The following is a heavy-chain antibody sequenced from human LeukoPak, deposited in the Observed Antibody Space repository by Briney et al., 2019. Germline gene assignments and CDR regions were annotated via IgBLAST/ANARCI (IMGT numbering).Heavy chain of an antibody. CDR1: GYALTELS. CDR2: FDPEDGET. J-gene: IGHJ4*02. V-gene: IGHV1-24*01. Sequence: ASVKVSCKVSGYALTELSMHWVRQAPGKGLEWMGGFDPEDGETIYAQKFQGRVTMTEDTSTDTAYMELSSLRSEDTAVYYCARPYYDSSGYYLDYWGQGTLVTVSS. CDR3: ARPYYDSSGYYLDY. D-gene: IGHD3-22*01.